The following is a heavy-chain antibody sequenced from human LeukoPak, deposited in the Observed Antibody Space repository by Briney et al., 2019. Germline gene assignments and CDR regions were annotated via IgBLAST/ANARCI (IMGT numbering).Heavy chain of an antibody. D-gene: IGHD1-26*01. J-gene: IGHJ5*02. CDR1: GGSISSGGYS. Sequence: PSETLSLTCAVSGGSISSGGYSWSWIRQPPGKGLEWIGYIYHSGSTYYNPSLKSRVTISVDRSKNQFSLKLSSVTAADTAVYYCGRGPVGATNWFDPWGQGTLVTVSS. CDR2: IYHSGST. V-gene: IGHV4-30-2*01. CDR3: GRGPVGATNWFDP.